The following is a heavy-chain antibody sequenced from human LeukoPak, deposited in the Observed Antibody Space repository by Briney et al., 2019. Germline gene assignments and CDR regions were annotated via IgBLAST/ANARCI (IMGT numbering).Heavy chain of an antibody. CDR1: GGSISSYY. D-gene: IGHD2-15*01. V-gene: IGHV4-59*12. CDR2: IYYSGST. J-gene: IGHJ5*02. Sequence: SETLSLTCTVSGGSISSYYWSWIRQPPGKGLEWIGYIYYSGSTNYNPSLKSRVTISVDTSKNQFSLKLSSVTAADTAVYYCARERPVDVGVVAHNWFDPWGQGTLVTVSS. CDR3: ARERPVDVGVVAHNWFDP.